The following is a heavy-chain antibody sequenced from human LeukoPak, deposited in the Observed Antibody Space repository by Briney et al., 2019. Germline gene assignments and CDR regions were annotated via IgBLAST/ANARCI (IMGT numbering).Heavy chain of an antibody. CDR1: GFTFSSYW. D-gene: IGHD3-9*01. CDR2: IKQDGSEK. CDR3: ARSLAGYYYYYYYMDV. Sequence: GGSLRLSCAASGFTFSSYWMSWVRQAPGKGLEWVANIKQDGSEKYYVDSVKGRFTISRDNAKNSLYLQMNSLRAEGTAVYYCARSLAGYYYYYYYMDVWGKGTTVTVSS. J-gene: IGHJ6*03. V-gene: IGHV3-7*02.